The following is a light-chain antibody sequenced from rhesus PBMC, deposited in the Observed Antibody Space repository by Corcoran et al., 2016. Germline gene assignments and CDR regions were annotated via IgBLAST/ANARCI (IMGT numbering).Light chain of an antibody. V-gene: IGKV3-42*02. CDR3: QQYNNWNS. CDR2: DAS. CDR1: QSVGSN. J-gene: IGKJ2*01. Sequence: ETVVTQSPATLSLSPGERATLSCRASQSVGSNLAWYQQKPGPAPTLLIYDASSRATGIPDRFSGCGAGTAFTLTISSLEPEDVGVYYCQQYNNWNSFGQGTKVEIK.